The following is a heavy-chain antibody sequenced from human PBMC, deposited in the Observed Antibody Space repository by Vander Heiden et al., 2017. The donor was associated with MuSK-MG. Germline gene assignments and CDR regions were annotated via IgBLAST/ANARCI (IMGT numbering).Heavy chain of an antibody. CDR2: IYTSGST. D-gene: IGHD4-17*01. V-gene: IGHV4-61*02. CDR3: ARAYGDYVSGWVDY. CDR1: GGSISGGSYY. J-gene: IGHJ4*02. Sequence: QVHLQESRPGLVQPSQTLSLPCTHSGGSISGGSYYWSWIRQPAGKGLEWIGRIYTSGSTNYNPSLKSRVTMSVDTSKNQFPLKLSSVTAADTAVYYCARAYGDYVSGWVDYWGQGTLVTVSS.